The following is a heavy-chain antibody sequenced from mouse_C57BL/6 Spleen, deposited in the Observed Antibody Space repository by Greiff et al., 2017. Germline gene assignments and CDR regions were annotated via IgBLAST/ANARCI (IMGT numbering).Heavy chain of an antibody. J-gene: IGHJ1*03. D-gene: IGHD2-4*01. CDR3: ARTYDYDGYFDV. CDR1: GYTFTSYW. CDR2: IYPSDSET. Sequence: QVQLQQPGAELVRPGSSVKLSCKASGYTFTSYWMDWVKQRPAQGLEWIGNIYPSDSETHYNQKFKDKATLTVDKSSSTAYMQLSSLTSEDSAVYYCARTYDYDGYFDVWGTGTTVTVSS. V-gene: IGHV1-61*01.